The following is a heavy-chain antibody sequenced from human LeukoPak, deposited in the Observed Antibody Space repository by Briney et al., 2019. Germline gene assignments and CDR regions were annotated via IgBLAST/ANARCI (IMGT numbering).Heavy chain of an antibody. CDR3: ARDLDY. J-gene: IGHJ4*02. Sequence: SETLSLTCTVSGGSISSYYWSWIRQPPGKGLEWIGYIYYSGSTNYNPSLKSRVTISVDTSKNQFSLQLNSVTPEDTAVYYCARDLDYWGQGTLVTVSS. V-gene: IGHV4-59*12. CDR2: IYYSGST. CDR1: GGSISSYY.